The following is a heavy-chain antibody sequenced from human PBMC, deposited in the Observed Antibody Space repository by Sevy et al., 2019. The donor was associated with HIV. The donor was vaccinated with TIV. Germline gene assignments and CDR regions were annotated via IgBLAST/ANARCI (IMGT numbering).Heavy chain of an antibody. CDR1: GFSFSRFG. CDR2: ISNDGSDK. J-gene: IGHJ6*02. V-gene: IGHV3-30*03. D-gene: IGHD3-3*01. Sequence: GGSLRLSCAASGFSFSRFGMHWVRQAPGKGLEWVALISNDGSDKNYGDSMKGRFTISRDNSRDTVYLQMNSLRAEDTAVYYCARARLYDFCHYYGMDVWGQGTTVTVSS. CDR3: ARARLYDFCHYYGMDV.